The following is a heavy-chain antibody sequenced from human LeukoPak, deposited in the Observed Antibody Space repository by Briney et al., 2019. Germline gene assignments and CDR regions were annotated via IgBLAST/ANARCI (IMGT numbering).Heavy chain of an antibody. CDR2: IYPGDSDT. J-gene: IGHJ4*02. CDR1: GYXFTTYW. CDR3: ASLNYGSGSYFPN. D-gene: IGHD3-10*01. V-gene: IGHV5-51*01. Sequence: GESLKISCKGSGYXFTTYWIGWVRQMPGKGLEWMGIIYPGDSDTRYSPSFQGQVTISADKSISTAYLQWSSLKASDTAIYYCASLNYGSGSYFPNWGQGTLVTVSS.